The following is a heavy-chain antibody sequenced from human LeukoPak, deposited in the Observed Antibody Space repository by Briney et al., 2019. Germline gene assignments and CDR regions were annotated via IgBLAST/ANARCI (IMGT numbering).Heavy chain of an antibody. CDR3: AKTKYGTETYYYCGVDV. Sequence: ASVKVSCKASGYTFSSYGISWVRQAPGQGLEWMAWISAYNGNTNYAQKHQGRVTMTTDTSTSTAYMELRSLRSDDTAVYYCAKTKYGTETYYYCGVDVWGQGTTVTVTS. V-gene: IGHV1-18*01. D-gene: IGHD3/OR15-3a*01. J-gene: IGHJ6*02. CDR1: GYTFSSYG. CDR2: ISAYNGNT.